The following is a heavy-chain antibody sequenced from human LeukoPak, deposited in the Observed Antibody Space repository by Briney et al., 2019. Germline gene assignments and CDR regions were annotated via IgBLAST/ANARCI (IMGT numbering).Heavy chain of an antibody. CDR2: ISGSGGST. CDR1: GFTVSSNY. CDR3: ANHVKGDYCSSTSCLDAFDI. J-gene: IGHJ3*02. Sequence: PGGSLRLSCAASGFTVSSNYMSWVRQAPGKGLEWVSAISGSGGSTYYADSVKGRFTISRDNSKNTLYLQMNSLRAEDTAVYYCANHVKGDYCSSTSCLDAFDIWGQGTMVTVSS. D-gene: IGHD2-2*01. V-gene: IGHV3-23*01.